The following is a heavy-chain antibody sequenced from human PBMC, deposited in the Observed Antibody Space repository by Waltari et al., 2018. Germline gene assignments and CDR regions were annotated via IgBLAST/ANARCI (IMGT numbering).Heavy chain of an antibody. CDR1: GFTFSSYA. CDR3: AKAGQSSSGWYHYYYYGMDV. CDR2: ISGSGGST. Sequence: EVQLLESGGGLVQPGGSLRLSCAASGFTFSSYAMSWVRQSPGKGLEWVSAISGSGGSTYYADSVKGRFTISRDNSKNTLYLQMNSLRAEDTAVYYCAKAGQSSSGWYHYYYYGMDVWGQGTTVTVSS. D-gene: IGHD6-19*01. J-gene: IGHJ6*02. V-gene: IGHV3-23*01.